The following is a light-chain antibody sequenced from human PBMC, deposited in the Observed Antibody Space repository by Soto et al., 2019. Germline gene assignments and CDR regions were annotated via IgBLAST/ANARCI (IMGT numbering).Light chain of an antibody. V-gene: IGKV3-15*01. Sequence: EIVMTQSPATLSVSPGERATLSCRASQSVSSNLAWYQQKPGQAPWLLIYGASTRATGIPARFSGSGSGTEFTLTISGLEPADLGVYYCQQRHNWPITFGQGTRLEIK. CDR1: QSVSSN. J-gene: IGKJ5*01. CDR2: GAS. CDR3: QQRHNWPIT.